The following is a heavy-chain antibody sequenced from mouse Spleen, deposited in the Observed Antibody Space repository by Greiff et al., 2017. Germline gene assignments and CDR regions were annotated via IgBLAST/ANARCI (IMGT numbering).Heavy chain of an antibody. D-gene: IGHD3-1*01. Sequence: EVQLQQSGAELVKPGASVKMSCKASGYTFTDYYMNWVKQSHGKSLEWIGVINPYNGGTSYNQKFKGKATLTVDKSSSTAYMELNSLTSEDSAVYYCARTARAYYFDYWGQGTTLTVSS. CDR2: INPYNGGT. J-gene: IGHJ2*01. CDR3: ARTARAYYFDY. V-gene: IGHV1-19*01. CDR1: GYTFTDYY.